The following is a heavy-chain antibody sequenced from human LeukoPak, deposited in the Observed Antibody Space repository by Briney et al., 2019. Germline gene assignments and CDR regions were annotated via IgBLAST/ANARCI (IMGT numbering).Heavy chain of an antibody. CDR3: ARDWGYYYDSSGYYPDDAFDI. Sequence: ASVKVSCKASGYTFTSYYMHWLRQAPGQGLEWMGIINPSGGSTSYAQKFQGRVTMTRDTSTSTVYMELSSLRSEDTAVYYCARDWGYYYDSSGYYPDDAFDIWGQGTMVTVSS. V-gene: IGHV1-46*01. D-gene: IGHD3-22*01. J-gene: IGHJ3*02. CDR2: INPSGGST. CDR1: GYTFTSYY.